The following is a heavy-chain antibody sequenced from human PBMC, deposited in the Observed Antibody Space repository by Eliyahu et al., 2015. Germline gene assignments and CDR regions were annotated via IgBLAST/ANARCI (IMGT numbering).Heavy chain of an antibody. Sequence: GKGLEWVSAISGSGGSTYYADSVKGRFTISRDNSKNTLYLQMNSLRAEDTAVYYCAKNSYYDILTGYWTHGDWFDPWGQGTLVTVSS. CDR2: ISGSGGST. D-gene: IGHD3-9*01. J-gene: IGHJ5*02. CDR3: AKNSYYDILTGYWTHGDWFDP. V-gene: IGHV3-23*01.